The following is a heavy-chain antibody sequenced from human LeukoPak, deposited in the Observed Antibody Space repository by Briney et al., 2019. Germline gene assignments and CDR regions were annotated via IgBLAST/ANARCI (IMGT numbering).Heavy chain of an antibody. Sequence: SETLSLTCAVSGGSIRSYYWTWIRQPPGKGLEWIGYLYYSGSTIYNPSLKSRVSISVDTSKNQLSLNLNSVTAADTAVYYCATARNTAYGYDYWGQGTLVTVSS. V-gene: IGHV4-59*01. J-gene: IGHJ4*02. CDR1: GGSIRSYY. CDR2: LYYSGST. CDR3: ATARNTAYGYDY. D-gene: IGHD1-14*01.